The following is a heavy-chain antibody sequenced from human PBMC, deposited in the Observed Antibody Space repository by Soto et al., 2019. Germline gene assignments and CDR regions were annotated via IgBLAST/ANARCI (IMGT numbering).Heavy chain of an antibody. CDR2: ISSAGSSK. J-gene: IGHJ2*01. CDR3: ARATVVPAAIPHELRNWYFDL. CDR1: GFTFGRNS. V-gene: IGHV3-30-3*01. D-gene: IGHD2-2*02. Sequence: QAQRVDSGGGVDQPGRSLRLACGASGFTFGRNSMHCVRQAPGKGLERLPLISSAGSSKYYAESVKGRFTISRDNSKKKMDRHMNSLRPEDTAVYFCARATVVPAAIPHELRNWYFDLWGRGTLVSVS.